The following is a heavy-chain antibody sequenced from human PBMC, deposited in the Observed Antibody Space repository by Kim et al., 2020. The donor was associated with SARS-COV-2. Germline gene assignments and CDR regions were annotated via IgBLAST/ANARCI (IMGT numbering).Heavy chain of an antibody. CDR3: LLIAADGTDYFDY. D-gene: IGHD6-13*01. J-gene: IGHJ4*02. Sequence: YNPSPKGQVTISVDTSKNPLSLKLSSVTAADTAVYYCLLIAADGTDYFDYWGQGTLVTVSS. V-gene: IGHV4-39*01.